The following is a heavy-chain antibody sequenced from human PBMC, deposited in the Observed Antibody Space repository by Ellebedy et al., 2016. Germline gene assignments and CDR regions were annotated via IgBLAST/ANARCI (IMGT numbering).Heavy chain of an antibody. Sequence: GGSLRLXXTASGFTVSSKYMSWVRQPPGKGLEWVSVIYSAGSTFYADSVKGRFTISRDTSKNTVYLQMNSLRGEDTAVYYCASGFCSGGTCYESWFDPWGQGTPVIVSS. D-gene: IGHD2-15*01. CDR3: ASGFCSGGTCYESWFDP. V-gene: IGHV3-53*01. CDR1: GFTVSSKY. CDR2: IYSAGST. J-gene: IGHJ5*02.